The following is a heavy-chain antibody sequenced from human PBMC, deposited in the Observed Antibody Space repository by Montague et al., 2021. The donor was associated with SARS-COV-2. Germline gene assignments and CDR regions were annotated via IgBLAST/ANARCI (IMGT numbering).Heavy chain of an antibody. CDR1: GFTFSTYP. CDR2: IGDGVSST. Sequence: SLRLSCAASGFTFSTYPMHWVRQAPGKGLEWVSSIGDGVSSTYYADSVKGRFTVSRDNSKNTLYLQMNSLRAEDTAVYYCASSYIANKDYEDYWGQGTLVTVSS. V-gene: IGHV3-23*01. J-gene: IGHJ4*02. D-gene: IGHD4-17*01. CDR3: ASSYIANKDYEDY.